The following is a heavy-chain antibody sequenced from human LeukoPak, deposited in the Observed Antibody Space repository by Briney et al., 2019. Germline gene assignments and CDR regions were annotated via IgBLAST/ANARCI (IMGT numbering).Heavy chain of an antibody. V-gene: IGHV4-30-4*01. CDR3: ARDGVATGPLDY. J-gene: IGHJ4*02. CDR1: GGSISSGDYY. CDR2: IYYSGST. Sequence: SETLSLTCTVSGGSISSGDYYWSWIRQPPGKGLEWIGYIYYSGSTYYNPSLKSRVTMSVYTSKNQFSLKLSSVTAADTAVYYCARDGVATGPLDYWGQGTLVTVSS. D-gene: IGHD5-12*01.